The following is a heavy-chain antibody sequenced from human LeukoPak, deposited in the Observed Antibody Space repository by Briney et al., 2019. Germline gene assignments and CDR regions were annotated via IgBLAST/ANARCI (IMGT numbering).Heavy chain of an antibody. J-gene: IGHJ4*02. Sequence: PGGSLRLSCAASGFTFSSYAMSWVRQAPGKGLEWVSAISGSGGSTYYADSVKGRFTISRDNSKNTLYLQMNSLRAEDTAVYYCAKAGGYVWGSYRYTPIYWGQGTLVTVSS. V-gene: IGHV3-23*01. D-gene: IGHD3-16*02. CDR3: AKAGGYVWGSYRYTPIY. CDR2: ISGSGGST. CDR1: GFTFSSYA.